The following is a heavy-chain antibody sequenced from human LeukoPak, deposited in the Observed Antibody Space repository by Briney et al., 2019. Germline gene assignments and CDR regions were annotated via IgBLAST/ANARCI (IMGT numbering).Heavy chain of an antibody. J-gene: IGHJ6*03. CDR1: GGTFSSYA. V-gene: IGHV1-69*05. Sequence: SVKVSCKASGGTFSSYAISWVRQAPGQGLEWMGGIIPIFGTANYAQKFQGRVTITTNESTSTAYMELSSLRSEDTAVYYCAVVIGYYYYYMDVWGKGTTVTVSS. CDR2: IIPIFGTA. CDR3: AVVIGYYYYYMDV. D-gene: IGHD3-22*01.